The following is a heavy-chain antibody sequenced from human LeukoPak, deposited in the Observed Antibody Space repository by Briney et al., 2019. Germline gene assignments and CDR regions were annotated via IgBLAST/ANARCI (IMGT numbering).Heavy chain of an antibody. CDR3: ARAKSGYSYGHYYYYYGMDV. CDR2: INHSGST. Sequence: SETLSLTCAVYGGPFSGYYWSWIRQPPGKGLEWIGEINHSGSTNYNPSLKSRVTISVDTSKNQFSLKLSSVTAADTAVYYCARAKSGYSYGHYYYYYGMDVWGQGTTVTVSS. D-gene: IGHD5-18*01. CDR1: GGPFSGYY. J-gene: IGHJ6*02. V-gene: IGHV4-34*01.